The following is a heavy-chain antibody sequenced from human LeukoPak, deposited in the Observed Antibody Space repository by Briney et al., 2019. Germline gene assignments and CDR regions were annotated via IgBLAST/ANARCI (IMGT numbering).Heavy chain of an antibody. D-gene: IGHD2-15*01. V-gene: IGHV1-24*01. CDR2: FDPEDGET. CDR1: GYTLTELS. CDR3: ATISVVAATGGYYFDY. J-gene: IGHJ4*02. Sequence: ASVKVSCKVSGYTLTELSMHWVRQAPGKGLEWMGGFDPEDGETIYAQKFQGRVTMTEDTSTDTAYMELSSLRSEDTAVYYCATISVVAATGGYYFDYWGQGTLVTVSS.